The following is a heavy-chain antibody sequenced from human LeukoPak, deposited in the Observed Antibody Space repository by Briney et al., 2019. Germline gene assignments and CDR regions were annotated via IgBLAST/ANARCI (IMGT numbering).Heavy chain of an antibody. CDR1: GFTFSSYG. J-gene: IGHJ4*02. V-gene: IGHV3-23*01. CDR3: ARDARDGYGGNPFDY. CDR2: IRGSGGTT. D-gene: IGHD4-23*01. Sequence: GGSLRLSCAASGFTFSSYGMHWVRQAPGKGLEWVSTIRGSGGTTYYADSVKGRFTISRDNSKNTLYLQMNSLRAEDTAVYYCARDARDGYGGNPFDYWGQGTLVTVSS.